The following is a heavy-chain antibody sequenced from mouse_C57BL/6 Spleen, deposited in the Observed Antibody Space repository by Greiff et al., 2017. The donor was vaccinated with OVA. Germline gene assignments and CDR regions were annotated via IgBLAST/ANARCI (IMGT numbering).Heavy chain of an antibody. Sequence: EVQGVESGGGLVKPGGSLKLSCAASGFTFSSYAMSWVRQTPEKRLEWVATISDGGSYTYYPDNVKGRFTISRDNAKNNLYLQMSHLKSEDTAMYYCARGIYYYGSSYGYFDVWGTGTTVTVSS. CDR1: GFTFSSYA. CDR2: ISDGGSYT. CDR3: ARGIYYYGSSYGYFDV. D-gene: IGHD1-1*01. V-gene: IGHV5-4*01. J-gene: IGHJ1*03.